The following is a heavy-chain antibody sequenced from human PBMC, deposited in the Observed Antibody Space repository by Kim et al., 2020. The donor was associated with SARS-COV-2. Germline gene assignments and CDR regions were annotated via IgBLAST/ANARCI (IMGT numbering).Heavy chain of an antibody. CDR3: ARATDHYDFWSAIDP. CDR1: GFTFSSYS. J-gene: IGHJ5*02. Sequence: GGSLRLSCAASGFTFSSYSMNWVRQAPGKGLEWVSSISSSSSYIYYADSVKGRFTISRDNAKNSLYLQMNSLRAEDTAVYYCARATDHYDFWSAIDPWGQGTLVTVSS. V-gene: IGHV3-21*01. D-gene: IGHD3-3*01. CDR2: ISSSSSYI.